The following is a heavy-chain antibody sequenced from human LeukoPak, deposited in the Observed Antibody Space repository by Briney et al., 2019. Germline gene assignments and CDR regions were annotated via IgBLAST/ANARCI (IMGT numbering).Heavy chain of an antibody. J-gene: IGHJ4*02. CDR2: ISASNDKT. Sequence: ASVKVSCKPSGYSFTIYAISWVRHAPGQGREWMRWISASNDKTNYAQKLQGRVTMTTDTSTSTAYMELRSLRSDDTAVYCCARWWASYFNYGGQGTLVTVSS. CDR3: ARWWASYFNY. CDR1: GYSFTIYA. V-gene: IGHV1-18*01. D-gene: IGHD2-15*01.